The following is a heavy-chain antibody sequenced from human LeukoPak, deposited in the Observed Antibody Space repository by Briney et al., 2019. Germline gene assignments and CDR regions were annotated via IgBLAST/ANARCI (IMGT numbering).Heavy chain of an antibody. J-gene: IGHJ4*02. V-gene: IGHV4-34*01. CDR3: ARAHSYCSGGSCPMPYFDY. CDR1: GGSFSGYY. CDR2: INHSGST. D-gene: IGHD2-15*01. Sequence: SETLSLTCAVYGGSFSGYYWSWIRQPPGKGLEWIGEINHSGSTNYNPSLKSRVTISVDTSKNQFSLKLSPVTAADTAVYYCARAHSYCSGGSCPMPYFDYWGQGTLVTVSS.